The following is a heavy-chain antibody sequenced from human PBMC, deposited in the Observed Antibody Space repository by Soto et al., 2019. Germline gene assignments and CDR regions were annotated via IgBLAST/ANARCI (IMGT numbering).Heavy chain of an antibody. D-gene: IGHD3-16*01. J-gene: IGHJ3*02. CDR2: ISYDGSNK. CDR1: GFTFSSYA. V-gene: IGHV3-30-3*01. CDR3: ARPILGVVFDI. Sequence: GGSLRLSCAASGFTFSSYAMHWVRQAPGKGLEWVAVISYDGSNKYYADSVKGRFTISRDNSKNTLYLQMNSLRAEDTAVYYWARPILGVVFDIGGQGKMVPVSS.